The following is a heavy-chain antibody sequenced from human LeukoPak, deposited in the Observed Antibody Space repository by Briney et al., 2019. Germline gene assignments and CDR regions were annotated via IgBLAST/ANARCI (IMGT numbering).Heavy chain of an antibody. V-gene: IGHV1-69*04. CDR3: AAVFYSSPTLDAFDI. D-gene: IGHD6-13*01. J-gene: IGHJ3*02. Sequence: SVKVSCKASGGTFSSYAISWVRQAPGQGLEWMGRIIPILGIANYAQKFQGRVTITADKSTSTAYMELSSLRSEDTAVYYCAAVFYSSPTLDAFDIWGQGTMVTVSS. CDR2: IIPILGIA. CDR1: GGTFSSYA.